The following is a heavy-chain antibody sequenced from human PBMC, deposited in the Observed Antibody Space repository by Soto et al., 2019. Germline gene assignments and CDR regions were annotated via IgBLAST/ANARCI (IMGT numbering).Heavy chain of an antibody. CDR1: GFTVSSYS. J-gene: IGHJ5*01. CDR2: ISSSSSYV. CDR3: ARDRHEKPALAPYYWFES. V-gene: IGHV3-21*01. Sequence: EVQRVESGGGLVKPGGSLRLSCAASGFTVSSYSMNVARQAPGKGLEWVSSISSSSSYVYYADSVKGRFTISRDNAKNSLYLQMNSMTAEDTSVYYSARDRHEKPALAPYYWFESWGQGPLVTVSS. D-gene: IGHD1-26*01.